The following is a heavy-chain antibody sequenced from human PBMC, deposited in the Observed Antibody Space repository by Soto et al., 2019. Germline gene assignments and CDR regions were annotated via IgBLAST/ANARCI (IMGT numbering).Heavy chain of an antibody. CDR2: IYYSGST. CDR3: ARAKLGKSDTPDIWFDP. J-gene: IGHJ5*02. CDR1: GGSISSGGYY. Sequence: SETLSLTCTVSGGSISSGGYYWSWIRQHPGKGLEWIGYIYYSGSTYYNPSLKSRVTISVDTSKNQFSLKLSSVTAADTAVYYCARAKLGKSDTPDIWFDPWGQGTLVTV. V-gene: IGHV4-31*03. D-gene: IGHD2-15*01.